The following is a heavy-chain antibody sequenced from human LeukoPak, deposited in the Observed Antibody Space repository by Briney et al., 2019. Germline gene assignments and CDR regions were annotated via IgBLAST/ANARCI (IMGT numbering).Heavy chain of an antibody. Sequence: SETLSLTCTVSGGSISSSSYYWGWIRQPPGKGLEWIGSIYYSGSTYYNPSLKSRVTISVDTSKNQFSLKLSSVTAADTAVYYCARRVPAAILYSYYGMDVWGQGTTVTVSS. CDR3: ARRVPAAILYSYYGMDV. D-gene: IGHD2-2*01. CDR2: IYYSGST. CDR1: GGSISSSSYY. V-gene: IGHV4-39*01. J-gene: IGHJ6*02.